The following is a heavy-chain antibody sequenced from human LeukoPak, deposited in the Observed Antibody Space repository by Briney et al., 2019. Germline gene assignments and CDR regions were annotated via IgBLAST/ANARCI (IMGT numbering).Heavy chain of an antibody. J-gene: IGHJ4*02. V-gene: IGHV4-4*09. CDR3: ANSYDGKIVPFDN. D-gene: IGHD4-23*01. CDR2: IHTSGST. CDR1: DGSISNSF. Sequence: SETLSLTCTVPDGSISNSFWNWVRQPPGKGLEWIAYIHTSGSTNYNPAFKSRVTLSVDTSKSQFSLRLNSVTASDAAVYYCANSYDGKIVPFDNWGQGTLVTVSS.